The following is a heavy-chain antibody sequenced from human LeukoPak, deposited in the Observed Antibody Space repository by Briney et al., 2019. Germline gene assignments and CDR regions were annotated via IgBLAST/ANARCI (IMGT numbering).Heavy chain of an antibody. CDR2: ISGGGGST. Sequence: GGSLRLSCAASGFTFSSYSMTWHRQAPGKGLEWVSAISGGGGSTYYADSVKGRFTISRDNPKNTLSLQMNSLRAEDTAVYYCAKRDGYKLDLWGRGTLVTVSS. J-gene: IGHJ2*01. D-gene: IGHD5-24*01. CDR1: GFTFSSYS. CDR3: AKRDGYKLDL. V-gene: IGHV3-23*01.